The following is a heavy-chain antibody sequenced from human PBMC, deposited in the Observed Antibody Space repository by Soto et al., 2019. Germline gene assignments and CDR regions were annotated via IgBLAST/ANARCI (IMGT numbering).Heavy chain of an antibody. D-gene: IGHD1-26*01. Sequence: ASLKVSCKASGYTFSSNAIPWVRQASGQELEWMEWINGGNGYTKYSKTFQYRVTLTRDTSESPTYMELNSLRSEDTDIFYCASATYRSGHSPTFAMDVWGQETTVTVS. CDR1: GYTFSSNA. V-gene: IGHV1-3*01. J-gene: IGHJ6*02. CDR2: INGGNGYT. CDR3: ASATYRSGHSPTFAMDV.